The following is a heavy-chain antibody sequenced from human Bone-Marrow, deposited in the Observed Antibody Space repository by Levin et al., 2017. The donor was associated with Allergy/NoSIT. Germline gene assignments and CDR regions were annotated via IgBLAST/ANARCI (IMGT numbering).Heavy chain of an antibody. D-gene: IGHD3-16*02. CDR1: GFTFSSFG. CDR2: VSHDGNND. Sequence: SCAASGFTFSSFGMHWLRQAPGKGLEWVAVVSHDGNNDYYGESVEGRFTISRDNSKNTLWLQLNSLGPEDTAVYYCAKDVTPWVAYFDIWGQGTLVTVSS. V-gene: IGHV3-30*18. J-gene: IGHJ4*02. CDR3: AKDVTPWVAYFDI.